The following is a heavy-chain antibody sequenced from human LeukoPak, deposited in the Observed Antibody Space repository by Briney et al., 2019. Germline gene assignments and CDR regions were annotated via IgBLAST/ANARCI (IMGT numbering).Heavy chain of an antibody. D-gene: IGHD4-11*01. Sequence: GESLKISCXGXXXXXTXYWIGWVRQMPGKGLEWMGIIYPGDSDTRYSPSFQGQVTISADKSISTAYLQWSSLKASDTAMYYCARPHDYSNEFDYWGQGTLVTVSS. CDR1: XXXXTXYW. V-gene: IGHV5-51*01. J-gene: IGHJ4*02. CDR2: IYPGDSDT. CDR3: ARPHDYSNEFDY.